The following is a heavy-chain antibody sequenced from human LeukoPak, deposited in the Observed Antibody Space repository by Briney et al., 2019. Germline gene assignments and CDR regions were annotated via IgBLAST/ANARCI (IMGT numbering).Heavy chain of an antibody. CDR3: ARDGSSGGVAFDI. CDR2: IIPIFGTA. CDR1: GGTFSSYA. Sequence: ASVTVSCKASGGTFSSYAISWVRQAPGQGLEWMGGIIPIFGTANYAQKFQGRVTITADESTSTAYMELSSLRSEDTAVYYCARDGSSGGVAFDIWGQGTMVTVSS. D-gene: IGHD1-26*01. V-gene: IGHV1-69*13. J-gene: IGHJ3*02.